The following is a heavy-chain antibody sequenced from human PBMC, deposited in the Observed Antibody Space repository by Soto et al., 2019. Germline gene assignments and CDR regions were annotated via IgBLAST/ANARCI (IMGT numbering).Heavy chain of an antibody. Sequence: GGSLRLSCAASGFTFSSYGMHWVRQAPGKGLEWVAVISYDGSNKYYADSVKGRFTISRDNSKNTLYLQMNSLRAEDTAVYYCAKDARDSAVAGVPVDYWGQGTLVTVSS. CDR3: AKDARDSAVAGVPVDY. V-gene: IGHV3-30*18. D-gene: IGHD6-19*01. CDR1: GFTFSSYG. J-gene: IGHJ4*02. CDR2: ISYDGSNK.